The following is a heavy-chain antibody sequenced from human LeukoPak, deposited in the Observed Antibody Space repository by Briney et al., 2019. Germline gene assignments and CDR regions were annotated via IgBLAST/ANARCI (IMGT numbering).Heavy chain of an antibody. Sequence: GGSLRLSCAASGFIFSSYSMNWVRQAPGKGLEWVSSISSSSSYIYYADSVKGRFTISRDNAKNSLYLQMNSLRAEDTAVYYCARVRTEYYYGSGEFRDAFDIWGQGTMVTVSS. J-gene: IGHJ3*02. CDR2: ISSSSSYI. CDR3: ARVRTEYYYGSGEFRDAFDI. V-gene: IGHV3-21*01. D-gene: IGHD3-10*01. CDR1: GFIFSSYS.